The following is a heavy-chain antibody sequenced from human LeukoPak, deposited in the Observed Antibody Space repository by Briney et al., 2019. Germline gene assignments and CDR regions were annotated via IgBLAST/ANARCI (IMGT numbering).Heavy chain of an antibody. CDR3: ARGLGTRIVGATTPPFDY. CDR1: GFTFSSYA. Sequence: GGSLRLSCAASGFTFSSYAMHWVRQAPGKGLEWVAVISYDGSNKYYADSVKGRFTISRDNSKNTLYLQMNSLRAEDTAVYYCARGLGTRIVGATTPPFDYWGQGTLVTVSS. J-gene: IGHJ4*02. D-gene: IGHD1-26*01. CDR2: ISYDGSNK. V-gene: IGHV3-30-3*01.